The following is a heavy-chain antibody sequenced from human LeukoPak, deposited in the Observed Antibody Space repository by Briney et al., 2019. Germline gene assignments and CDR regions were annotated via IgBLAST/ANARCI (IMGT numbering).Heavy chain of an antibody. CDR2: INHSGST. D-gene: IGHD5-18*01. V-gene: IGHV4-34*01. J-gene: IGHJ4*02. CDR3: ARGVRSPDSSGYSYGFNY. Sequence: LETLSLTCAVYGGSFSGYYWSWIRQPPGKGLECIGEINHSGSTNYNPSLKSRVTISVDTSKKQFSLKLSSVTAADTAVYYCARGVRSPDSSGYSYGFNYWGQGTLVTVSS. CDR1: GGSFSGYY.